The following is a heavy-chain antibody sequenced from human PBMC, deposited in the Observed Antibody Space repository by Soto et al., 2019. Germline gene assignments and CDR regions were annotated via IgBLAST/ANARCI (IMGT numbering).Heavy chain of an antibody. Sequence: QVQLQESGPGLVKPSQTLSLTCTVSGGSISSGGYYRSWIRQHPGKGLEWIGYIYYSGSTYYKPSLKSRVTLSVDTSKNQFSLKLSSVTAADTAVYYCASSTGGGDRGRFDPWGQGTLVTVSS. CDR2: IYYSGST. J-gene: IGHJ5*02. CDR3: ASSTGGGDRGRFDP. CDR1: GGSISSGGYY. D-gene: IGHD2-21*02. V-gene: IGHV4-31*03.